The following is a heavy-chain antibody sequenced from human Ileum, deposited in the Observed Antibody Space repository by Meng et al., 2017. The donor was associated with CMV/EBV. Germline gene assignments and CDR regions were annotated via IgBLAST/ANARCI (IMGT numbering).Heavy chain of an antibody. CDR2: ISGSGGST. V-gene: IGHV3-23*01. J-gene: IGHJ2*01. CDR3: AKVVIAIGGWYFDL. Sequence: ASGFTFSSYAMSWVRQAPGKGLEWVSAISGSGGSTYYADSVKGRFTISRDNSKNTLYLQMNSLRAEDTAVYYCAKVVIAIGGWYFDLWGRGTLVTVSS. D-gene: IGHD2-21*01. CDR1: GFTFSSYA.